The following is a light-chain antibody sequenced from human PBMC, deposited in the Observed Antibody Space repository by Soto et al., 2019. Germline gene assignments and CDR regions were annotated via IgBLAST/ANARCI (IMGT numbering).Light chain of an antibody. CDR2: EVS. V-gene: IGLV2-14*01. Sequence: QAVVTQPASVSGSPGQSITISCTGTSSDVGGYSYVSWYQQHPGKTPKLIIYEVSNRPSGVSNRFSGSKSGNTASLTISGLQTEDEADYYCSSFSSITREVFGGGTKLTVL. CDR1: SSDVGGYSY. J-gene: IGLJ2*01. CDR3: SSFSSITREV.